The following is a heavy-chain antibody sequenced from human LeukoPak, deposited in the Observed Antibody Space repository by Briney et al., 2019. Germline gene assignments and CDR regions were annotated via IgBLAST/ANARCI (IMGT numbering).Heavy chain of an antibody. D-gene: IGHD4-17*01. CDR3: ARVESGATVTSYYYYMDV. Sequence: SVKVSCKPSGRTFSIYAISWVRQAPGQRLEWMGGIIPIFGTANYAQKFQGRVTITADESTSTAYMELSSLRSEDTAVYYCARVESGATVTSYYYYMDVWGKGTTVTVSS. J-gene: IGHJ6*03. CDR2: IIPIFGTA. V-gene: IGHV1-69*13. CDR1: GRTFSIYA.